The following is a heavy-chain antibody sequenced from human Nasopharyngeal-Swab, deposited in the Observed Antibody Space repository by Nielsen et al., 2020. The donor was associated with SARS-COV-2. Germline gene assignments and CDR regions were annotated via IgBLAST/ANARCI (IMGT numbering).Heavy chain of an antibody. CDR2: IYPGGST. V-gene: IGHV3-53*01. D-gene: IGHD1-14*01. Sequence: GESLKISCAASGLSVSSNYMSWVRQAPGKGLEWVSIIYPGGSTYYADSVKGRFTISRDSSWNTLYLQMNSLTAEDTAVYYCTTWYMDVWGKGTTVTVSS. CDR3: TTWYMDV. J-gene: IGHJ6*03. CDR1: GLSVSSNY.